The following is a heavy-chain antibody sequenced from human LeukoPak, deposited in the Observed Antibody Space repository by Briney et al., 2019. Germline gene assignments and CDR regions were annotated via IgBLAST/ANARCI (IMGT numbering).Heavy chain of an antibody. CDR3: ARDAEEFRYSSGWLLDY. J-gene: IGHJ4*02. D-gene: IGHD6-19*01. CDR1: GFTFSSYW. Sequence: PGGSLRLSCAASGFTFSSYWMSWVRQAPGKGLEWVANIKQDGSEKYYVDSVKGRFTISRDNAKNSLYLQMTSLRAEDTAVYYCARDAEEFRYSSGWLLDYWGQGTLVTVSS. CDR2: IKQDGSEK. V-gene: IGHV3-7*01.